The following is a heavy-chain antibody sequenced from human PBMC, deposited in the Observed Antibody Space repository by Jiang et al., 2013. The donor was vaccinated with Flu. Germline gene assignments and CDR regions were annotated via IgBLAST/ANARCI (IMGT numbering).Heavy chain of an antibody. V-gene: IGHV5-51*01. J-gene: IGHJ4*02. Sequence: GAEVKKPGESLKISCKGSGYYFSAYWIGWVRQMPGKGLEWMGIIYPGDSNIRFSPSYSPSFQGQVTISADESINTAYLQWSRLNASDTAVYYCARLPRGATGIDYWGQGTRVTVSS. CDR3: ARLPRGATGIDY. CDR2: IYPGDSNI. D-gene: IGHD1-1*01. CDR1: GYYFSAYW.